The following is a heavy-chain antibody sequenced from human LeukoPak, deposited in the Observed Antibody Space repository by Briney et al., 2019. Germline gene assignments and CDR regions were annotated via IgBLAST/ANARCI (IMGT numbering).Heavy chain of an antibody. Sequence: ASVKVSCKASGYTFTTYGISWVRQAPGQGLEWMGWISAYNGNTHYAQKFQGRVTMTRDTPTSTAYMELRSLRSDDTAVYYCARGIGTAMATADYWGQGTLVTVSS. CDR2: ISAYNGNT. CDR1: GYTFTTYG. J-gene: IGHJ4*02. D-gene: IGHD5-18*01. V-gene: IGHV1-18*01. CDR3: ARGIGTAMATADY.